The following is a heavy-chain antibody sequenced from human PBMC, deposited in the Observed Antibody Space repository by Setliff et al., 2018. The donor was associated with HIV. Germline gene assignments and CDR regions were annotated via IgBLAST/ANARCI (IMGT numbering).Heavy chain of an antibody. CDR1: GFIFSKSC. D-gene: IGHD1-26*01. CDR2: IKQDESEM. Sequence: GSLRLSCAASGFIFSKSCMSWVRQAPGKGLEWVATIKQDESEMQYVDSVKGRFTISRDNAKNSLYLQMNSLRAEDTAVYYCITDRLPGGGTYYTGFLGYWGLGTLVTVSS. J-gene: IGHJ4*02. CDR3: ITDRLPGGGTYYTGFLGY. V-gene: IGHV3-7*03.